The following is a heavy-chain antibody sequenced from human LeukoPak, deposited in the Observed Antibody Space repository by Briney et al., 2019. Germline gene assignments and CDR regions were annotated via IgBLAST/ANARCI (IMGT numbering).Heavy chain of an antibody. D-gene: IGHD6-13*01. Sequence: GGSLRLSCAASGFTFSSHWMHWVRQAPGKGLVWVSRINSDGSSISYADSVKGRFTISRDNAKNTLYLQMNSLRAEDTAVYYCARVGIAAAGHADYWGQGTLVTVSS. CDR2: INSDGSSI. CDR1: GFTFSSHW. V-gene: IGHV3-74*01. CDR3: ARVGIAAAGHADY. J-gene: IGHJ4*02.